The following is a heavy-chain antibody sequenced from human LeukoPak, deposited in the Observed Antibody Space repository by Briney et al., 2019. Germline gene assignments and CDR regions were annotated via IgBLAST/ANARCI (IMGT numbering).Heavy chain of an antibody. J-gene: IGHJ4*02. CDR3: ARSKYYDILTGYYYFDY. CDR2: ISAYNGNT. Sequence: ASVKVSCQASGYTFTSYGISWVRQAPRQGLEWVGWISAYNGNTNYAQKLQGRVTMTTDTSTSTAYMELRSLRSDDTAVYYCARSKYYDILTGYYYFDYWGQGTLVTVSS. D-gene: IGHD3-9*01. V-gene: IGHV1-18*01. CDR1: GYTFTSYG.